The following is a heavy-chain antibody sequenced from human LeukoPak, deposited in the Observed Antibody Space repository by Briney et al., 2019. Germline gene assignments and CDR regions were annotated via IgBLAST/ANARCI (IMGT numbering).Heavy chain of an antibody. CDR1: GFTFSRYW. CDR2: INWNGGST. Sequence: PGGSLRPSCAASGFTFSRYWMSWVRQAPGKGLEWVSGINWNGGSTGYADSVKGRFTISRDNAKNSLYLQMNSLRAEDTAVYYCARETYYYDSSTYFRATDYWGQGTLVTVSS. CDR3: ARETYYYDSSTYFRATDY. J-gene: IGHJ4*02. V-gene: IGHV3-20*04. D-gene: IGHD3-22*01.